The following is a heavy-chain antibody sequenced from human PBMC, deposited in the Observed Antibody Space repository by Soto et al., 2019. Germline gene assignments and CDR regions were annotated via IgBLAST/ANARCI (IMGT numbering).Heavy chain of an antibody. CDR3: AKFVYPWMAAGMDV. D-gene: IGHD5-12*01. V-gene: IGHV3-30*18. CDR2: ISYDGSNK. J-gene: IGHJ6*02. Sequence: GGSLRLSCAASGFTFSSYGMHWVRQAPGKGLEWVAVISYDGSNKYYADSVKGRFTISRDNSKNTLYLQMNSLRAEDTAVYYCAKFVYPWMAAGMDVWGQGTTVTVSS. CDR1: GFTFSSYG.